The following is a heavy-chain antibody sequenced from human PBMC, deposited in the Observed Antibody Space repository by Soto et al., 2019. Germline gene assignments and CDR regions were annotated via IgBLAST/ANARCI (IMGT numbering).Heavy chain of an antibody. V-gene: IGHV3-74*01. CDR2: INSDGSST. CDR3: ARTFRGSVY. CDR1: GFTCSTYW. J-gene: IGHJ4*02. Sequence: EVQLVESGGGLVQPGGSLRLSCATSGFTCSTYWMHWGRQAPGKGLVWVSRINSDGSSTSYADSVKGRFTISRDNPKNMLYLKMISLRAEDTAVYYCARTFRGSVYWGQGTMVTDSS. D-gene: IGHD3-10*01.